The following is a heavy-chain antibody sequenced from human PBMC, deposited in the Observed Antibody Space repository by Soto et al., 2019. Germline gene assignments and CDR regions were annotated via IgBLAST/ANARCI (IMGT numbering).Heavy chain of an antibody. CDR2: ISYDGSNK. V-gene: IGHV3-30-3*01. CDR1: GFTFSSYA. CDR3: AREPVEWLVVDY. J-gene: IGHJ4*02. Sequence: QVQLVESGGGVVQPGRSLRLSCAASGFTFSSYAMHWVRQAPGKGLEWVAVISYDGSNKYYADSVKGRSTISRDNSKNTLYLQMNSLRAEDTAVYYCAREPVEWLVVDYWGQGTLVTVSS. D-gene: IGHD6-19*01.